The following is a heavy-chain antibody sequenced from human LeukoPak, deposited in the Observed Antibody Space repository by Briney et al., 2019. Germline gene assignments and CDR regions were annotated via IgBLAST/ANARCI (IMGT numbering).Heavy chain of an antibody. CDR3: ARRRRIAVAGPFDY. CDR2: INHRGST. D-gene: IGHD6-19*01. Sequence: SEALSLTCAVYGGSFSGYYWSWIRQPPGKGLEWIGEINHRGSTNYNPSLKSRVTISVDTSKNQFSLKLSSVTAADTAVYYCARRRRIAVAGPFDYWGQGTLVTVSS. V-gene: IGHV4-34*01. CDR1: GGSFSGYY. J-gene: IGHJ4*02.